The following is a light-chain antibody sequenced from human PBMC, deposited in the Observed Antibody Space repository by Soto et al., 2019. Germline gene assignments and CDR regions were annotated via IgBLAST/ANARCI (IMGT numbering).Light chain of an antibody. Sequence: DIQMTQSPSSLSASVGNRVTITCRASQSISTYLNWYQKKPGKAPNLLIYDASRLQSGVPSRFSGSGGGTDFTLTISSLQPDDFATYYCQHYNIFSRTFGQGTKVDIK. CDR2: DAS. CDR1: QSISTY. CDR3: QHYNIFSRT. V-gene: IGKV1-39*01. J-gene: IGKJ1*01.